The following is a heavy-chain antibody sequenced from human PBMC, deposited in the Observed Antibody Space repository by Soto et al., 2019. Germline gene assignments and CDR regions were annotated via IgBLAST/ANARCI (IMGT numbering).Heavy chain of an antibody. J-gene: IGHJ5*02. D-gene: IGHD6-13*01. CDR1: GFTVSSNY. V-gene: IGHV3-53*04. Sequence: PGGSLRLSCAASGFTVSSNYMSWVRQAPGKGLEWVSVIYSDGSTYYTDSVKGRFTISRHNSKNTLYLQMNSLRAEDTAVYYCARHLVIAAAGGINWFDPWGQGTLVIVSS. CDR3: ARHLVIAAAGGINWFDP. CDR2: IYSDGST.